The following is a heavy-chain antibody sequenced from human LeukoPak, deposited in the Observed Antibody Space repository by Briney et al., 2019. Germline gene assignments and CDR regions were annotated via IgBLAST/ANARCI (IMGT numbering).Heavy chain of an antibody. V-gene: IGHV4-4*07. CDR3: PRDLPIAARHGRFDP. CDR1: GGSISSYY. Sequence: PSETLSLTCTVSGGSISSYYWSWIRQPAGKGLEWIGHIYTSGSTNYNPSLKSRVTMSVDTSKNQFSLKLSSVTAADTAVYYCPRDLPIAARHGRFDPWGQGTLVTVSS. J-gene: IGHJ5*02. CDR2: IYTSGST. D-gene: IGHD6-6*01.